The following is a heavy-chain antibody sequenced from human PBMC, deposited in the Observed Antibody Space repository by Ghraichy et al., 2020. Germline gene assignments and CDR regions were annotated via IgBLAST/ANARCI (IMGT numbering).Heavy chain of an antibody. D-gene: IGHD3-3*01. CDR2: ISSSSSTI. CDR3: ARDTTPYYDFWSGYWVY. CDR1: GFTFSSYS. Sequence: GESLNISCAASGFTFSSYSMNWVRQAPGKGLEWVSYISSSSSTIYYADSVKGRFTISRDNAKNSLYLQMNSLRDEDTAVYYCARDTTPYYDFWSGYWVYWGQGTLVTVSS. V-gene: IGHV3-48*02. J-gene: IGHJ4*02.